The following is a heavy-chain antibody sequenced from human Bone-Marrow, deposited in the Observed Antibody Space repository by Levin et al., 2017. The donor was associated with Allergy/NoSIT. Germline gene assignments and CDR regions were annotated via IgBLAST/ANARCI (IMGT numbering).Heavy chain of an antibody. CDR2: ISGSSTST. Sequence: AGGSLRLSCAASGFTFSSYSMNWVRQAPGKGLEWVSYISGSSTSTQYADSVKGRFTISRDNAKNSLYLQMNSLRADDTAVYYCARDYDYAFDYWGQGTLVTVSS. CDR1: GFTFSSYS. V-gene: IGHV3-48*04. CDR3: ARDYDYAFDY. J-gene: IGHJ4*02. D-gene: IGHD4-17*01.